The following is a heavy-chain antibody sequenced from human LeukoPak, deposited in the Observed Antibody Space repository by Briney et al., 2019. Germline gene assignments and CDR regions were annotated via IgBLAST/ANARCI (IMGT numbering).Heavy chain of an antibody. CDR2: INHSGST. J-gene: IGHJ4*02. CDR3: ARGTIFGVVPYYFEY. V-gene: IGHV4-34*01. CDR1: GGSFSGYY. D-gene: IGHD3-3*01. Sequence: SETLSLTCAVYGGSFSGYYWSWIRQPPGKGLEWIGEINHSGSTNYNPSLKSRVTISVDTSKDQFSLKLSSVTAADTAVYYCARGTIFGVVPYYFEYCGQGTLVTVSS.